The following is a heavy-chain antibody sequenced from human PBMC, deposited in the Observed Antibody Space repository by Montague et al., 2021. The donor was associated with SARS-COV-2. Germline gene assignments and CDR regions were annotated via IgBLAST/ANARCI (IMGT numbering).Heavy chain of an antibody. CDR2: ICSNGDST. Sequence: SLSLSLSASGFTFSSYDMNWVRQAPGKGLECVSAICSNGDSTYSATSVKGRFTISRDTSKNTLYLQMSSLRAEDMAVYYCASGGRDDSSGYGHYWGQGTLVTVSS. V-gene: IGHV3-64*01. D-gene: IGHD3-22*01. CDR3: ASGGRDDSSGYGHY. J-gene: IGHJ4*02. CDR1: GFTFSSYD.